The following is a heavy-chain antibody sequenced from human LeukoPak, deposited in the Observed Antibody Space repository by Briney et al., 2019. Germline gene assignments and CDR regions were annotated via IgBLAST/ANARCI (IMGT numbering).Heavy chain of an antibody. J-gene: IGHJ4*02. CDR2: INPIFGTA. Sequence: SVKVSCKASGGTFSSYAISWVRQAPGQGLEWMGRINPIFGTANYAQKFQGRVTITTDESTSTAYMELSSLRSEDTAVYYCAVWLMDTAMVKDFDYWGQGTLVTVSS. V-gene: IGHV1-69*05. D-gene: IGHD5-18*01. CDR1: GGTFSSYA. CDR3: AVWLMDTAMVKDFDY.